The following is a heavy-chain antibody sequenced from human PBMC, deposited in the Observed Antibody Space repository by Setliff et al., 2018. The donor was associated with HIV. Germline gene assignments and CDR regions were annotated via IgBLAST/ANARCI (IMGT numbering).Heavy chain of an antibody. V-gene: IGHV1-46*01. J-gene: IGHJ4*02. Sequence: ASVKVSCKASGYTFTSYYMHWVRQAPGQGLEWMGIINPSGGSTSYAQKFQGRVTMTRDTSTSTGYMELSSLRSEDTAVYYCARESACSSTSCPKVLDYWGQGTLVTVSS. CDR3: ARESACSSTSCPKVLDY. CDR1: GYTFTSYY. CDR2: INPSGGST. D-gene: IGHD2-2*01.